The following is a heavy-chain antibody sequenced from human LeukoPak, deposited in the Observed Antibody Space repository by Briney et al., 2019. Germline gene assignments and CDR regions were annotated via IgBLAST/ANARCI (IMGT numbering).Heavy chain of an antibody. CDR1: GFTFSSYA. CDR2: ISGSGGST. CDR3: AKVTLAVAGTSYYYGMDV. J-gene: IGHJ6*02. Sequence: PGGSLRLSCAASGFTFSSYAMSWVRQAPGKGLEWDSAISGSGGSTYYADSVKGRFTISRDNSKNTLYLQMNSLRAEDTAVYYCAKVTLAVAGTSYYYGMDVWGQGTTVTVSS. D-gene: IGHD6-19*01. V-gene: IGHV3-23*01.